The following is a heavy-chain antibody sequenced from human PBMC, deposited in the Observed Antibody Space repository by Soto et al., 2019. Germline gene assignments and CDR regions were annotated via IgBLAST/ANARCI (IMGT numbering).Heavy chain of an antibody. J-gene: IGHJ4*02. CDR2: VFYGGT. CDR1: GRSMSSNY. Sequence: PSETLSLTCSVSGRSMSSNYWSWIRQSPDKGLEWLGYVFYGGTDYNPSLEGRVSMSVETPKSQFSLKLTSVIAADTAVYYCASYRGAFYFDSWGQGIQVTVSS. V-gene: IGHV4-59*01. CDR3: ASYRGAFYFDS. D-gene: IGHD4-4*01.